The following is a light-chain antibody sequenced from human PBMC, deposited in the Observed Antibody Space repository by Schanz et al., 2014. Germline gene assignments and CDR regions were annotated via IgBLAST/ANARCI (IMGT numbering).Light chain of an antibody. J-gene: IGKJ2*01. CDR1: QSISSY. Sequence: DIQMTQSPSSLSASVGDRVTITCRASQSISSYLNWYQQKPGKAPKLLIYAASSLQSGVPSRFSGSGSGTDFTLTISSLQPEDVAVYYWQQYYNTPNTFAQGTKLEIK. V-gene: IGKV1-39*01. CDR2: AAS. CDR3: QQYYNTPNT.